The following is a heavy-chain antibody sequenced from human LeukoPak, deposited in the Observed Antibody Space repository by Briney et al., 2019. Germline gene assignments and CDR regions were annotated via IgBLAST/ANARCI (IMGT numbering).Heavy chain of an antibody. CDR3: ATGWGSGYYYRDYYYGMDV. CDR1: GFTFSSYS. V-gene: IGHV3-21*01. J-gene: IGHJ6*02. Sequence: GGSLRLPCAASGFTFSSYSMNWVRQAPGKGLEWVSSISSSSSYIYYADSVKGRFTISRDNAKNSLYLQMNSLRAEDTAVYYCATGWGSGYYYRDYYYGMDVWGQGTTVTVSS. CDR2: ISSSSSYI. D-gene: IGHD3-22*01.